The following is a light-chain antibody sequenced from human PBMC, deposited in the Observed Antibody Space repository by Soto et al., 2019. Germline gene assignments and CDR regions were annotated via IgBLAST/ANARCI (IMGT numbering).Light chain of an antibody. CDR1: QSISSW. CDR2: DGS. J-gene: IGKJ3*01. CDR3: QHYSSYSPT. V-gene: IGKV1-5*01. Sequence: DMQVTQSPSTLSASVGDTVTITCRARQSISSWLSWYQQKSGKAPKLLINDGSTLQSAVPSRFSGSGSGTEFTLTISGLQPADFATYYFQHYSSYSPTFGPGTPVAIK.